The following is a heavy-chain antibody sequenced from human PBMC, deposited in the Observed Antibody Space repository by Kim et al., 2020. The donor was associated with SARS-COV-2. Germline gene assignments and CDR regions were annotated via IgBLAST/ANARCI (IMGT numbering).Heavy chain of an antibody. J-gene: IGHJ4*02. CDR3: ARDQLYYYDSSGYYYPHRSRRSFDY. V-gene: IGHV1-18*04. D-gene: IGHD3-22*01. CDR1: GYTFTSYG. CDR2: ISAYNGNT. Sequence: ASVKVSCKASGYTFTSYGISWVRQAPGQGLEWMGWISAYNGNTNYAQKLQGRVTMTTDTSTSTAYMELRSLRSDDTAVYYCARDQLYYYDSSGYYYPHRSRRSFDYWGQGTLVTVSS.